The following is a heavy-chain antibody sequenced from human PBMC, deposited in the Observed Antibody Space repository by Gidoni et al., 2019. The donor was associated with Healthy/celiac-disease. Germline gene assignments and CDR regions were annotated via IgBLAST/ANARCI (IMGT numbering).Heavy chain of an antibody. CDR2: ISYDGSNK. CDR3: AKDSSSWSEDSFYYFDY. J-gene: IGHJ4*02. V-gene: IGHV3-30*18. CDR1: GFTFSSYG. Sequence: QVQLVESGGGVVQPGRSLRLSCAAPGFTFSSYGMHWVRQAPGKGLEWVAVISYDGSNKYYADSVKGRFTISRDKSKNTLYLQMNSLRAEDTAVYYCAKDSSSWSEDSFYYFDYWGQGTLVTVSS. D-gene: IGHD6-13*01.